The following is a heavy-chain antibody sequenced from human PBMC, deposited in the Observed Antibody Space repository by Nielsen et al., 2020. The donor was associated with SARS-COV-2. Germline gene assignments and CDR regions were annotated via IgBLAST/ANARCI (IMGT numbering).Heavy chain of an antibody. CDR2: INWNGGII. J-gene: IGHJ5*02. V-gene: IGHV3-9*01. CDR1: GFTFDDYA. D-gene: IGHD5-18*01. CDR3: AKVTGYTFDP. Sequence: SLKISCAASGFTFDDYAIHWVRQAPGKGLEWVSCINWNGGIIDYADSVKGRFTISRDSSKNTVYLQMNSLRAEDTAVYYCAKVTGYTFDPWGQGTLVTVSS.